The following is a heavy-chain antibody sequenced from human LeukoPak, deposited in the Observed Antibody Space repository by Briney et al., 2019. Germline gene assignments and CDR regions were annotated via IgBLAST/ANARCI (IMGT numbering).Heavy chain of an antibody. CDR1: GFAFSVYA. J-gene: IGHJ5*01. Sequence: GGSLRLSCTASGFAFSVYAMSWLRQPPGKGLEWVSTINANSGTTSYAAPVRGRFTISRDNSKNTLYLQLNTLRADDTATYYCAKPISGGLAVTADWFHLWGQGTLVGVSS. CDR3: AKPISGGLAVTADWFHL. V-gene: IGHV3-23*01. CDR2: INANSGTT. D-gene: IGHD6-19*01.